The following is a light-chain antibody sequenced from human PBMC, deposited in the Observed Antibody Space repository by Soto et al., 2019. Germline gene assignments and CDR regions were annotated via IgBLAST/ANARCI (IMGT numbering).Light chain of an antibody. CDR2: AAS. Sequence: DIQMTQSPSSLSASVGDIVTITCRASQSISSYLNWYQQKPGKAPKLLIYAASSLQSGVPSRFRGSGSGTDFPLTISSLQPEDFATYYCQQAYSTPRRFGRGTKVEIK. V-gene: IGKV1-39*01. CDR1: QSISSY. J-gene: IGKJ1*01. CDR3: QQAYSTPRR.